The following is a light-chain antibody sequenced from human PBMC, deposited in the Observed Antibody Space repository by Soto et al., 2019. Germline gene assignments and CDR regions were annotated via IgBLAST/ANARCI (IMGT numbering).Light chain of an antibody. CDR2: GAS. V-gene: IGKV3-20*01. CDR3: QQYGSSLYT. CDR1: QSVTSTY. J-gene: IGKJ2*01. Sequence: EIVLTQSPGTLSLSPGDRATLSCRASQSVTSTYFAWYQQKPGQAPRLLIYGASRRAIGIPDRFSGSGSGTDLTLTISRLEPEDFAVYYCQQYGSSLYTFGQGTKLEIK.